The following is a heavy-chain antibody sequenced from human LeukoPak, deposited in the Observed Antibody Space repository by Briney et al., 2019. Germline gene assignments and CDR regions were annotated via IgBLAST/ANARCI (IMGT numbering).Heavy chain of an antibody. D-gene: IGHD3-3*01. V-gene: IGHV7-4-1*02. CDR3: ARDKRAYYDFWSGYSPNWFDP. J-gene: IGHJ5*02. CDR1: GYTFTSYA. Sequence: GASVKVSCKASGYTFTSYAMNWVRQAPGQGLEWMGWINTYTGNPTYAQGFTGRFVFSLDTSVSTAYLQISSLKAEDTAVYYCARDKRAYYDFWSGYSPNWFDPWGQGTLVAVSS. CDR2: INTYTGNP.